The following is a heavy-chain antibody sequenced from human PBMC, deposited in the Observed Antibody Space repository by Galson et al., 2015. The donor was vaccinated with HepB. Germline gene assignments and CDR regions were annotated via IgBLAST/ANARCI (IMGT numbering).Heavy chain of an antibody. CDR2: ISSSSLYV. Sequence: SLRLSCASSGFTLNTYSMNWVRQAPGKGLEWVSPISSSSLYVYYADSVRGRFTVSRDNAKNSHYLQMNSLSAEDTAVYYCARVYGSGSYGYGMDVWGQGTTVTVS. J-gene: IGHJ6*02. CDR3: ARVYGSGSYGYGMDV. CDR1: GFTLNTYS. D-gene: IGHD3-10*01. V-gene: IGHV3-21*01.